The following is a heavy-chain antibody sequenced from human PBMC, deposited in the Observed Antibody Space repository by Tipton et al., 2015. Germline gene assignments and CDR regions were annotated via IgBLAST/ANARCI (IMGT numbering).Heavy chain of an antibody. J-gene: IGHJ4*02. D-gene: IGHD5-12*01. CDR1: GGSISSSSYH. V-gene: IGHV4-39*07. Sequence: TLSLTCTVSGGSISSSSYHWSWIRQPPGKGLELVGSIYYSGNTYYNPSLKSRVTISVDTSKSQFSLKLTSVTAADTAVYYCARVKVATMLYYFDYWGQGTLVTVSS. CDR2: IYYSGNT. CDR3: ARVKVATMLYYFDY.